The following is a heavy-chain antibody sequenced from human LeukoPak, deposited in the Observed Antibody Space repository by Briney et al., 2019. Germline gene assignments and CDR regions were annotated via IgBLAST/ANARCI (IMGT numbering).Heavy chain of an antibody. Sequence: GGSLRLSCAASGFTFSNCVMSWVRQAPGKGLEWVSGISGSGGSTYYADSVKGRFTISRDNSNSKNTLYLQMNSLRAEDTAVYYCAKATTTVLVFDYWSQGTLVTVSS. D-gene: IGHD4-17*01. CDR2: ISGSGGST. J-gene: IGHJ4*02. CDR3: AKATTTVLVFDY. CDR1: GFTFSNCV. V-gene: IGHV3-23*01.